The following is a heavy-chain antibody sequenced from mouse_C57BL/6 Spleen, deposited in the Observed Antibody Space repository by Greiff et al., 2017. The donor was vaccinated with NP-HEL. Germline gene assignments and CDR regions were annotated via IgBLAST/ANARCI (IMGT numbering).Heavy chain of an antibody. J-gene: IGHJ2*01. Sequence: VHLVESGPELVKPGASVKISCKASGYAFSSSWMNWVKQRPGKGLEWIGRIYPGDGDTNYNGKFKGKATLTADKSSSTAYMQLSSLTSEDSAVYFCARDNYYGSSLDYWGQGTTLTVSS. V-gene: IGHV1-82*01. D-gene: IGHD1-1*01. CDR3: ARDNYYGSSLDY. CDR1: GYAFSSSW. CDR2: IYPGDGDT.